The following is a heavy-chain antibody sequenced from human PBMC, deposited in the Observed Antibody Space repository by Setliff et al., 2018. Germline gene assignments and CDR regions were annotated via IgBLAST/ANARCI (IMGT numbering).Heavy chain of an antibody. CDR1: GFIFSTYW. D-gene: IGHD5-12*01. Sequence: PGGSLRLSCAASGFIFSTYWMSWVRQAPGKGLEWVANIKQDGSDKYYVDSVKGRFTISRDNAKNSLYLQMNSLRAEDTAVYYCARLRKDYGDSWGQGALVTASS. V-gene: IGHV3-7*01. CDR3: ARLRKDYGDS. CDR2: IKQDGSDK. J-gene: IGHJ4*02.